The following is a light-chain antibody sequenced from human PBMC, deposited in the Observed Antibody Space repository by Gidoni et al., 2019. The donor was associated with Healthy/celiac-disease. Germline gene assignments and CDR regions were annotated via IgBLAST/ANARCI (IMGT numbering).Light chain of an antibody. V-gene: IGKV3-20*01. CDR1: QSVSSSY. CDR3: QQYGSSPVT. CDR2: GAS. Sequence: EIVLPQSPGTLSLSPGERATLSCRASQSVSSSYLAWYQQKPGQAPRLLIYGASSRATGIPDRFSGSGSGTDFTLTISRLEPEDFAVYYCQQYGSSPVTFGQXTKVEIK. J-gene: IGKJ1*01.